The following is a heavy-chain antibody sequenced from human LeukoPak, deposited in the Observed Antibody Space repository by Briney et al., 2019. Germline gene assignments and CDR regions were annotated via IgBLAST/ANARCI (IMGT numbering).Heavy chain of an antibody. CDR1: GFTFSDYY. D-gene: IGHD4-17*01. V-gene: IGHV3-11*01. J-gene: IGHJ4*02. CDR2: ISSSGSTI. CDR3: AREWDHGDYAGPFDY. Sequence: GGSLRLSCAASGFTFSDYYVSWIRQAPGKGLEWVSYISSSGSTIYYADSVKGRFTISRDNAKNSLYLQMNSLRAEDTAVYYCAREWDHGDYAGPFDYWGQGTLVTVSS.